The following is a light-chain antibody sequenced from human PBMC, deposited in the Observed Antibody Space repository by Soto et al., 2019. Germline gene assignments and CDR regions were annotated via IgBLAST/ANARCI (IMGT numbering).Light chain of an antibody. CDR2: DLS. CDR1: SSDDGNYNY. Sequence: QSALTQPASVSGSPGQSITISCTGASSDDGNYNYVSWYQQHPGKAPKLIIYDLSNRPSGVSNRFSGSKSGNTASLTISGLQAEDEADYYCSSYTSSRTLYVFGSGTKLTVL. CDR3: SSYTSSRTLYV. J-gene: IGLJ1*01. V-gene: IGLV2-14*01.